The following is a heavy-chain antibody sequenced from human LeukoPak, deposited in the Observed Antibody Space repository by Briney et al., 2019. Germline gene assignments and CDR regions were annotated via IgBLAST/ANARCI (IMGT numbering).Heavy chain of an antibody. J-gene: IGHJ4*02. CDR3: ARDATRMGNYFDY. CDR2: IYHREST. CDR1: GYSISNGYY. Sequence: PSETLSLTCSVSGYSISNGYYWGWIRQPPGKGLEWIGSIYHRESTYYNPSLKSRVTISVDTSKNQFSLKLSSVTAADTAVYYCARDATRMGNYFDYWGQGTLVTVSS. V-gene: IGHV4-38-2*02. D-gene: IGHD5-12*01.